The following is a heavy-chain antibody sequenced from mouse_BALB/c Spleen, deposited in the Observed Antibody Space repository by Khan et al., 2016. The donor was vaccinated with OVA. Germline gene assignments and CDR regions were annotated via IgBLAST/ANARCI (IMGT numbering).Heavy chain of an antibody. J-gene: IGHJ4*01. CDR2: ISSSGST. CDR1: GYSITSDYA. D-gene: IGHD2-3*01. CDR3: ARDGSRYNYAMDY. Sequence: EVKLLESGPGLVKPSQSLSLTCTVTGYSITSDYAWNWIRQFPGNKLEWMGYISSSGSTNYNPALKSRISITRDTSKNQFFLQLNSVTTEDTATYYCARDGSRYNYAMDYWGQATSVTVSS. V-gene: IGHV3-2*02.